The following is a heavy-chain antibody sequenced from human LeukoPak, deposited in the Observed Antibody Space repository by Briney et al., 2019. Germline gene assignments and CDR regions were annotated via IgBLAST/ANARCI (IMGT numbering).Heavy chain of an antibody. D-gene: IGHD2-15*01. CDR3: LLAFDY. V-gene: IGHV3-48*01. J-gene: IGHJ4*02. CDR2: ISSSSSTI. CDR1: GFTFSSYS. Sequence: PGESLKISCAASGFTFSSYSMNWVRQAPGKGLEWVSYISSSSSTIYYADSVKGRFTISRDNAKNSLDLQMNSLRAEDTAVYYCLLAFDYWGQGTLVTVSS.